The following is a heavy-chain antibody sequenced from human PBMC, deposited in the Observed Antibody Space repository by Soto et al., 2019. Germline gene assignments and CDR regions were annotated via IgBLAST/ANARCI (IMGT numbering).Heavy chain of an antibody. J-gene: IGHJ5*02. V-gene: IGHV4-34*01. CDR3: ARVSRRYYYDSSVSP. Sequence: QVQLQQWGAGLLKPSETLSLTCAVYGGSFSGYYWSWIRQPPGKGLEWIGEINHSGSTNYNPSPKSRVTISVDTSKNQFSLKLSSVTAADTAVYYCARVSRRYYYDSSVSPWGQGTLVTVSS. CDR1: GGSFSGYY. CDR2: INHSGST. D-gene: IGHD3-22*01.